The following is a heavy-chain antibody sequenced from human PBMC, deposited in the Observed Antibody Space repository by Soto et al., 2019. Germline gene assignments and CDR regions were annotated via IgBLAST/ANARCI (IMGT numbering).Heavy chain of an antibody. Sequence: SETLSLTCTVSGGSVTSDEDYWTWIRQSPGKGLEWIGYISSSGSTGYNPSLKTRLSMSVDRSKNQFTLRLTSVTAADTAVYFCATESGSTYGYFDHWGQGTQVTVSS. D-gene: IGHD5-18*01. J-gene: IGHJ4*02. CDR3: ATESGSTYGYFDH. CDR2: ISSSGST. CDR1: GGSVTSDEDY. V-gene: IGHV4-30-4*01.